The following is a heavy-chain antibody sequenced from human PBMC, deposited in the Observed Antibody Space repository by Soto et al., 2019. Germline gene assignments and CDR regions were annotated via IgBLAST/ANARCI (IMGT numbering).Heavy chain of an antibody. J-gene: IGHJ3*02. CDR3: ARDSSGWEAFDI. CDR1: GFTFSSYA. D-gene: IGHD6-19*01. V-gene: IGHV3-64*01. Sequence: EVQLVESGGGLVQPGGSLRLSCAASGFTFSSYAMHWVRQAPGKGLEYVSAISSNGGSTYYANSVKGRFTISRDNSKNTLYLQMGSLRAEDMAVYYWARDSSGWEAFDIWGQGTMVTVSS. CDR2: ISSNGGST.